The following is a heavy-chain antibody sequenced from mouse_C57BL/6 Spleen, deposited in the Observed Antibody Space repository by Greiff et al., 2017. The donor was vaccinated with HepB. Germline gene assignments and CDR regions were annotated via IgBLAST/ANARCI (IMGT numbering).Heavy chain of an antibody. V-gene: IGHV5-4*01. Sequence: EVKLQESGGGLVKPGGSLKLSCAASGFTFSSYAMSWVRQTPEKRLEWVATISDGGSYTYYPDNVKGRFTISRDNAKNNLYLQMSHLKSEDTAMYYCAREGTAQATCFDYWGQGTTLTVSS. J-gene: IGHJ2*01. CDR2: ISDGGSYT. CDR3: AREGTAQATCFDY. CDR1: GFTFSSYA. D-gene: IGHD3-2*02.